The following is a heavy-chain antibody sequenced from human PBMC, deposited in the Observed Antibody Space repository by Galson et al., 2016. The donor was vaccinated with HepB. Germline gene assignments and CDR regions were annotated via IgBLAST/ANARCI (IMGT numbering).Heavy chain of an antibody. CDR2: TYFRSRWYN. D-gene: IGHD1-7*01. V-gene: IGHV6-1*01. CDR1: GDSVSSNTVA. J-gene: IGHJ4*02. Sequence: CAISGDSVSSNTVAWNWIRQSPSRGLEWLGRTYFRSRWYNDYAGSVRGRIIISPDTSKDHFSLHLTSFTPEDTAVYYCARGWNYVKFDYWGQGTLATVSS. CDR3: ARGWNYVKFDY.